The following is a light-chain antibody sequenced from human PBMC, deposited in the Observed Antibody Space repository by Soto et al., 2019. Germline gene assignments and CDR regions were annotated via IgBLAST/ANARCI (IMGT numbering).Light chain of an antibody. CDR3: QQYSSDVFS. Sequence: DVQMTQSPSTLSASVGDRVTITCRASQSIGEYLAWYQQKPGKAPKVLMYDASILESGVPSRFSGRGSGRQFPLTISSLQPDDFATYYCQQYSSDVFSFGPWTTVDVK. J-gene: IGKJ3*01. V-gene: IGKV1-5*01. CDR2: DAS. CDR1: QSIGEY.